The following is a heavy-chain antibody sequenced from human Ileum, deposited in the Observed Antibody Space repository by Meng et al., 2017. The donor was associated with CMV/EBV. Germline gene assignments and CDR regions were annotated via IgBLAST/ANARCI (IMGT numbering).Heavy chain of an antibody. CDR1: GFTFSGYG. D-gene: IGHD6-19*01. Sequence: GESLKISCSASGFTFSGYGMSWVRQAPGKGLEWVSAIRDSGANSYYAGSVTGRLTISRDNSHNTLYLQMHSLRAEDTAVYYCARALGLVAVMPNYDAFDLWGQGTVVPSPQ. CDR3: ARALGLVAVMPNYDAFDL. CDR2: IRDSGANS. J-gene: IGHJ3*01. V-gene: IGHV3-23*01.